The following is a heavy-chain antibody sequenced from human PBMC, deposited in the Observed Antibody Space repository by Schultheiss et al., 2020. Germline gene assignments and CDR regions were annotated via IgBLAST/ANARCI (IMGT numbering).Heavy chain of an antibody. Sequence: ASVKVSCKASGYTFTSYYMHWVRQAPGQGLEWMGIINPSGGSTSYAQKFQGRVTMTRDTSTSTVYMELSSLRSEDTAVYYCARAITIFGVVKYYYYGMDVWGQGTTVTVSS. CDR3: ARAITIFGVVKYYYYGMDV. CDR2: INPSGGST. J-gene: IGHJ6*02. D-gene: IGHD3-3*01. CDR1: GYTFTSYY. V-gene: IGHV1-46*01.